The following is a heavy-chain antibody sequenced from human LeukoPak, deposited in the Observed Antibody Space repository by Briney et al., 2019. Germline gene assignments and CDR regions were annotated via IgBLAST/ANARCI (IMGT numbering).Heavy chain of an antibody. V-gene: IGHV4-38-2*02. CDR3: ARASGYCSGGSCYLGGFDL. CDR1: GYFISSGYY. Sequence: KPSETLSLTCTVSGYFISSGYYWGWIRQPPGKGLEWIGEINHSGSTNYNPSLKSRVTISIDTSKNQFSLNLSSVTAADTAVYYCARASGYCSGGSCYLGGFDLWGQGTMVTVSS. D-gene: IGHD2-15*01. J-gene: IGHJ3*01. CDR2: INHSGST.